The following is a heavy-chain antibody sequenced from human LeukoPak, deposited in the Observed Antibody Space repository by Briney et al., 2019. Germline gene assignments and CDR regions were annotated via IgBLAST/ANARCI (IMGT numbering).Heavy chain of an antibody. D-gene: IGHD1-7*01. CDR3: ARLYGNYQNYFDY. J-gene: IGHJ4*02. Sequence: SETLSLTCTVSGGSISSSSYYWGWIHQPPGKGLEWIGSIYYSGSTYYNPSLKSRVTISVDTSKNQFSLKLRSVTAADTAVYYCARLYGNYQNYFDYWGQGTLVTVSS. CDR2: IYYSGST. CDR1: GGSISSSSYY. V-gene: IGHV4-39*07.